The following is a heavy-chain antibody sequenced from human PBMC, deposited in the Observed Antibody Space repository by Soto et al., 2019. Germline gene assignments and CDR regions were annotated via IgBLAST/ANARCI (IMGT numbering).Heavy chain of an antibody. V-gene: IGHV4-4*07. CDR1: VGCISSFY. D-gene: IGHD3-22*01. CDR3: ARDSSGYYYLFDY. J-gene: IGHJ4*02. Sequence: ASDTLSLTCTVSVGCISSFYWSWIREPAGKDLEWIGRIYTSGSTNYNPSLKSRVTMSIDTSKNQFSLKLPSVTAADTAVYFCARDSSGYYYLFDYWGQGTLVTVSS. CDR2: IYTSGST.